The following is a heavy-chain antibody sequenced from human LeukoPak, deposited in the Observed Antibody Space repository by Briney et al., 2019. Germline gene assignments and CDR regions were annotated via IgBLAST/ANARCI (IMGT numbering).Heavy chain of an antibody. CDR2: VNPNSGGT. CDR1: GYRFTGYY. V-gene: IGHV1-2*02. D-gene: IGHD5-12*01. J-gene: IGHJ4*02. CDR3: ARGVAFSDY. Sequence: ASVKVSCKASGYRFTGYYMHWVRQAPGQGLEWMGWVNPNSGGTIFARKFQGRVTMTRDTSISTAYMELRSLRSDDTAVYYCARGVAFSDYWGQGTLVTVSS.